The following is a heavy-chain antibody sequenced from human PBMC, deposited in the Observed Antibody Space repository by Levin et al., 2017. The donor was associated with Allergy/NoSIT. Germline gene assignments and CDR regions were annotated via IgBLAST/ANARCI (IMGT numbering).Heavy chain of an antibody. CDR3: ARVGNNGWYFDY. CDR1: GGSIRSYY. Sequence: SQTLSLTCTVSGGSIRSYYWSWVRQPPGKGLVWIGYIYYNVNTNYNPSLKSRVTISVDTSKNQFSLKLTSVTAADTAVYYCARVGNNGWYFDYWGQGTLVTVSS. J-gene: IGHJ4*02. CDR2: IYYNVNT. D-gene: IGHD2-8*01. V-gene: IGHV4-59*01.